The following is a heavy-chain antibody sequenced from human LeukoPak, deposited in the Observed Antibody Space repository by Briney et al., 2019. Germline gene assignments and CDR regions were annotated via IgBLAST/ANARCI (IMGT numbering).Heavy chain of an antibody. CDR2: IYHSGST. D-gene: IGHD6-13*01. J-gene: IGHJ6*03. CDR3: ARTARLLVSSWYRYYYYYYMDV. Sequence: SETLSLTCIVSGGSISSYYWSWIRQPPGKGLEWIGYIYHSGSTNYKPSLKSRVTISVDTSKNQFSLKLSSVTAADTAVYYCARTARLLVSSWYRYYYYYYMDVWGKGTTVTVSS. V-gene: IGHV4-59*12. CDR1: GGSISSYY.